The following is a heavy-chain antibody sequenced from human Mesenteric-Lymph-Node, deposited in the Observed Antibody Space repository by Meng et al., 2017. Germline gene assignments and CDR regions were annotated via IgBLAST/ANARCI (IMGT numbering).Heavy chain of an antibody. V-gene: IGHV4-30-4*01. D-gene: IGHD2-21*01. J-gene: IGHJ4*02. CDR2: IHHSGSA. CDR3: ASFDHIPRRNYFDY. CDR1: GGSMSSGNYY. Sequence: QLQESVPGLVKPSQTLSPTCTVSGGSMSSGNYYWSWIRQHPGKGLEWIGYIHHSGSAYYNPSLKSRVSISVDTSKNQFSLNLNSMTAADTAVYYCASFDHIPRRNYFDYWGQGTLVTVSS.